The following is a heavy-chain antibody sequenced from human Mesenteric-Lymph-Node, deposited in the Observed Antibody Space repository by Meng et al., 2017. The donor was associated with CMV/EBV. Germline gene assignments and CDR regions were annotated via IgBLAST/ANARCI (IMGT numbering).Heavy chain of an antibody. CDR3: ARDGWVDTAMVNGYYGMDV. J-gene: IGHJ6*02. V-gene: IGHV1-2*02. CDR1: GYTFTGYY. Sequence: ASVKVSCKASGYTFTGYYMHWVRQAPGQGLEWMGWINPNSGGTNYAQKLQGRVTMTTDTSTSTAYMELRSLRSDDTAVYYCARDGWVDTAMVNGYYGMDVWGQGTTVTVSS. D-gene: IGHD5-18*01. CDR2: INPNSGGT.